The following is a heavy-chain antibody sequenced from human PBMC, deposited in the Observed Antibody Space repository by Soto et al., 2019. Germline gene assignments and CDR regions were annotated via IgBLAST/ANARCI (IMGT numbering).Heavy chain of an antibody. Sequence: ELQLVASGGGLVQPGGSLRLSCAASGFTVSNNYLRWVRQAPGKGLEWVSLIYSGGDTYYADSVKGRFTISRDNSKNTLYLQMNSLRAEDTAVYYCARDGTCNWVGGQGILVTVSS. J-gene: IGHJ4*02. D-gene: IGHD1-1*01. CDR1: GFTVSNNY. V-gene: IGHV3-66*01. CDR2: IYSGGDT. CDR3: ARDGTCNWV.